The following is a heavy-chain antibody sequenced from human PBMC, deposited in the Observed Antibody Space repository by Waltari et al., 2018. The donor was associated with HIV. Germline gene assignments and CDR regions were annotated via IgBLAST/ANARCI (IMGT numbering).Heavy chain of an antibody. CDR2: LRWEGGLI. Sequence: EVRLVESGGGLVQPGGSLRLSCAASGFRFDDYGMHWVRQAPGKGLEWVSVLRWEGGLIGYADSVKGRFTISRDNAKNSLSLQMNSLRAEDTALYYCVKDAYFSGYDGPNHSYGLDVWGQGTRVTVSS. CDR3: VKDAYFSGYDGPNHSYGLDV. D-gene: IGHD5-12*01. J-gene: IGHJ6*02. CDR1: GFRFDDYG. V-gene: IGHV3-9*01.